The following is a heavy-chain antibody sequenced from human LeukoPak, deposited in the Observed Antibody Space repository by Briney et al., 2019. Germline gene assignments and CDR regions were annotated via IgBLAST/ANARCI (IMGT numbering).Heavy chain of an antibody. V-gene: IGHV3-48*02. J-gene: IGHJ4*02. CDR1: GFTFSSYS. CDR3: ARGFDFWSGYPPFDY. D-gene: IGHD3-3*01. CDR2: ISSSSSTI. Sequence: GGSLRLSCAASGFTFSSYSMNWVRQAPGKGLEWVSYISSSSSTIYYADSVKGRFTISRDNAKNSLYLQMNSLRDEDTAVYYCARGFDFWSGYPPFDYWGQGTLVTVSS.